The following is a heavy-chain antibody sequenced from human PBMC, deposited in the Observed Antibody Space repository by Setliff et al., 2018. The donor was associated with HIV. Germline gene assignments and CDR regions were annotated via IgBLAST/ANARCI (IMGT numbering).Heavy chain of an antibody. D-gene: IGHD1-26*01. CDR2: FYTSGST. J-gene: IGHJ4*02. CDR3: ARHRDGGTYPLDY. CDR1: GGSISSGDYY. V-gene: IGHV4-61*02. Sequence: SETLSLTCTVSGGSISSGDYYWSWIRQPPGKGLEWIGRFYTSGSTNYNPSLKSRVTISLDTSKNRFSLQLTSVTAADTAVYYCARHRDGGTYPLDYWGQGTLVTVSS.